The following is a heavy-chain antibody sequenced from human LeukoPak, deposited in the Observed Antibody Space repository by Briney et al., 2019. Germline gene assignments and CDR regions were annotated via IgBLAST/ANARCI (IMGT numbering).Heavy chain of an antibody. CDR2: TYYRSKWYN. J-gene: IGHJ3*02. Sequence: SQTLSLTCAISGDSVSSNSAAWNWVRQSPSRGLEWLGRTYYRSKWYNDYAVSVESRITINPDTSKNQFSLQLNSVTPGDTAVYYCARGKGDYYYDSSGSSAFDIWGQGTMVTVSS. V-gene: IGHV6-1*01. CDR1: GDSVSSNSAA. CDR3: ARGKGDYYYDSSGSSAFDI. D-gene: IGHD3-22*01.